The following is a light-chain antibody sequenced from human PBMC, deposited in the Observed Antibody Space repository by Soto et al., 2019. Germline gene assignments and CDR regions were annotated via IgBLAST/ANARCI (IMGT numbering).Light chain of an antibody. J-gene: IGLJ1*01. V-gene: IGLV2-8*01. CDR2: EVS. CDR3: SSYAGTNTPYV. Sequence: QSALTQPPSASGSPGQSVTISCTGTSSDVSDYYYVSWYQQHPGKAPKLMIYEVSKRPSGVPDRFSGSKSGNTASLTVSGLQAEDEADYYCSSYAGTNTPYVFGTGTKVTVL. CDR1: SSDVSDYYY.